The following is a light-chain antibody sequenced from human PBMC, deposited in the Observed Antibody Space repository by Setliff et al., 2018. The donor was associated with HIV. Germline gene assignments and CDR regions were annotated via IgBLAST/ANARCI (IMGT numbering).Light chain of an antibody. CDR2: DVS. Sequence: QSVLAQPASVSGSPGQSIAISCSGTSGDIGGFEYVSWYQHHPGKAPKLITYDVSQRPSGVSSRFSGSKSGNTASLTISGLQAEDQADYYCCSYTSSLTYVFGTGTKVTVL. CDR3: CSYTSSLTYV. CDR1: SGDIGGFEY. V-gene: IGLV2-14*03. J-gene: IGLJ1*01.